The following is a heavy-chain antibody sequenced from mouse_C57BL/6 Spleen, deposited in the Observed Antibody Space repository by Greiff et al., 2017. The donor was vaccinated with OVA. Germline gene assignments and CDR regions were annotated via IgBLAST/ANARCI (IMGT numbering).Heavy chain of an antibody. J-gene: IGHJ2*01. CDR3: AREGLGRVYYFDY. D-gene: IGHD4-1*01. V-gene: IGHV1-64*01. CDR2: IHPNSGST. Sequence: QVHVKQSGAELVKPGASVKLSCKASGYTFTSYWMHWVKQRPGQGLEWIGMIHPNSGSTNYNEKFKSKATLTVDKSSSTAYMQLSSLTSEDSAVYYCAREGLGRVYYFDYWGQGTTLTVSS. CDR1: GYTFTSYW.